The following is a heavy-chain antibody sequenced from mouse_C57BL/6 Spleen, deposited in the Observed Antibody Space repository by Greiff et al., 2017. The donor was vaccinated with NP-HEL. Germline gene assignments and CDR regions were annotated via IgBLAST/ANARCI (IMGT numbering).Heavy chain of an antibody. CDR2: ISSGGSYT. J-gene: IGHJ4*01. Sequence: EVQVVESGGDLVKPGGSLKLSCAASGFTFSSYGMSWVRQTPDKRLEWVATISSGGSYTYYPDSVKGRFTLSRDNAKNTLYLQMSSLKSEDTAMYYWARDDGYIYAMDYWGQGTSVTVSS. V-gene: IGHV5-6*01. CDR1: GFTFSSYG. D-gene: IGHD2-3*01. CDR3: ARDDGYIYAMDY.